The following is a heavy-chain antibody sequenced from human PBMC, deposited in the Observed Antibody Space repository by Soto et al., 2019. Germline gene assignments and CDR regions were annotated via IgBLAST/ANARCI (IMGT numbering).Heavy chain of an antibody. Sequence: GGSLRLSCAASGFTFSDYYMSWIRQAPGKGLEWVSYISSSGSTIYYADSVKGRFTISRDNAKNSLYLQMNSLRAEDTAVYYCASYLLRYFEWLLYPTTVDYWCQAILVTVS. V-gene: IGHV3-11*01. J-gene: IGHJ4*02. CDR1: GFTFSDYY. D-gene: IGHD3-9*01. CDR2: ISSSGSTI. CDR3: ASYLLRYFEWLLYPTTVDY.